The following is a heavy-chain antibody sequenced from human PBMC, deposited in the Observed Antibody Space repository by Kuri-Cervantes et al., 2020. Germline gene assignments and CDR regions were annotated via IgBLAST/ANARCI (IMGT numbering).Heavy chain of an antibody. J-gene: IGHJ4*02. CDR2: INPSGGST. Sequence: ASVKVSCKASGYTFTGYYMHWVRQAPGQGLEWMGIINPSGGSTSYAQKFQGRVTMTRDTSTSTVYMELSSLRSEDTAVYYCARERSYYDSSGYYVDYWGQGTLVTVSS. CDR3: ARERSYYDSSGYYVDY. V-gene: IGHV1-46*01. D-gene: IGHD3-22*01. CDR1: GYTFTGYY.